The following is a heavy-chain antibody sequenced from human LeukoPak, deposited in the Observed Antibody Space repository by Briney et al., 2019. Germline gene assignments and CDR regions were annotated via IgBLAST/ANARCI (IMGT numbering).Heavy chain of an antibody. Sequence: GGSLRLSCAASGFTFSSYVMSWVRQAPGRGLEWVSAISGSGGSTYYADSVKGRFTISRDNSKNTLYLQMNSLRAEDTAVYYCAKDRRQLLGSYWGQGTLVTVSS. J-gene: IGHJ4*02. D-gene: IGHD2-2*01. V-gene: IGHV3-23*01. CDR1: GFTFSSYV. CDR2: ISGSGGST. CDR3: AKDRRQLLGSY.